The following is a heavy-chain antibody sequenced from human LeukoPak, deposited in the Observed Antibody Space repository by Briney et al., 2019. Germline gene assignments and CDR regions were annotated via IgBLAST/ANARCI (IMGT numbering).Heavy chain of an antibody. CDR1: GFTFTSYW. V-gene: IGHV3-74*01. Sequence: GGSQRLSCAASGFTFTSYWMHWVRQAPGKGLVWVSRINSDGSTTNYADSVKGRFTISRDDAKNTLYLQMNSLRGEDTAVYYCAKAWGTPHDFWSQGTLVTVSS. CDR3: AKAWGTPHDF. CDR2: INSDGSTT. J-gene: IGHJ4*02. D-gene: IGHD3-3*01.